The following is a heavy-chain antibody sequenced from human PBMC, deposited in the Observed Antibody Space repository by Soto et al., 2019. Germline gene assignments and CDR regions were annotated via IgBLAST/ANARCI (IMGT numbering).Heavy chain of an antibody. V-gene: IGHV1-69*12. D-gene: IGHD2-15*01. J-gene: IGHJ4*02. CDR2: IIPIFGTA. CDR3: ARESRYRSGGSCYFLPGIDY. Sequence: QVQLVQSGAEVKKPGSSVKVSCKASGGTFSSYAISWVRQAPGQGLEWMGGIIPIFGTANYAQKFQGRVTLTADESTSTAYMELSSLRSEDTAVYYCARESRYRSGGSCYFLPGIDYWGQGTLVTVSS. CDR1: GGTFSSYA.